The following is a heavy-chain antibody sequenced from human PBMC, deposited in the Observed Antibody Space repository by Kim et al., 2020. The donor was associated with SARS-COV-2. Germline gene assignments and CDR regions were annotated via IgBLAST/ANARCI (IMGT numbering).Heavy chain of an antibody. D-gene: IGHD3-10*01. V-gene: IGHV3-23*01. Sequence: VQGRFTISRDKSKNTVFLQMDSLRADDTAVYFCAKDGYASVGFYTLNFDSWGQGTLVTVS. CDR3: AKDGYASVGFYTLNFDS. J-gene: IGHJ4*02.